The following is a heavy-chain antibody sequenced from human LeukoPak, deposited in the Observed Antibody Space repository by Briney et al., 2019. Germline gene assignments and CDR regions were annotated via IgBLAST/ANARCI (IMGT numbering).Heavy chain of an antibody. V-gene: IGHV6-1*01. Sequence: SQTLSLTCAISGAMVPSNRAPWNWISQSPSRGLEWLGRTYYRSKWYRGYAVSVKSRITINPDTSKNQFSLQLNSVTPEDTAVYYCARGGSYPLDYWGQGTLVTVSS. CDR2: TYYRSKWYR. CDR3: ARGGSYPLDY. D-gene: IGHD1-26*01. CDR1: GAMVPSNRAP. J-gene: IGHJ4*02.